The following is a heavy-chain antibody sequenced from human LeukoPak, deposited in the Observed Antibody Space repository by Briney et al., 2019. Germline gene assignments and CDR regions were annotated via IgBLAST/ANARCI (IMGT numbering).Heavy chain of an antibody. J-gene: IGHJ4*02. Sequence: PGGSLRLSCAASGFTFTSYSMNWVRQAPGKGLEWVSSISSSSSYIYYADSVKGRFTISRDNAKNSLYLQMNSLRAEDTAVYYCARDGNGGSGSYWVFDYWGQGPLVTVSS. CDR3: ARDGNGGSGSYWVFDY. CDR2: ISSSSSYI. D-gene: IGHD3-10*01. CDR1: GFTFTSYS. V-gene: IGHV3-21*01.